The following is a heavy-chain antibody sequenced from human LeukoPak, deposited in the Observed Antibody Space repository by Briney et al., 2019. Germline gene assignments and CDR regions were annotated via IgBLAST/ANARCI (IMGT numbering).Heavy chain of an antibody. Sequence: GGSLRLSCAASGLTFRNHAIHWVRQAPGKGLEWVTVISHDGGNDYYRDSVKGRFTISRDNSRNTVFLQMNSLRPGDTAVYYCVGGPAYYNMDVWGKGTTVTVSS. CDR3: VGGPAYYNMDV. J-gene: IGHJ6*03. D-gene: IGHD3-16*01. CDR1: GLTFRNHA. V-gene: IGHV3-30*04. CDR2: ISHDGGND.